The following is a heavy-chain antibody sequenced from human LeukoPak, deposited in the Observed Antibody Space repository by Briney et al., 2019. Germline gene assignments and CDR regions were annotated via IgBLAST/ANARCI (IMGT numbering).Heavy chain of an antibody. CDR3: ARGNSITMIVAGTDY. Sequence: ASVKVSCKASGYTFTGCYMHWVRQAPGQGLEWMGWINPNSGGTNYAQKFQGRVTMTRDTSISTAYMELSRLRSDDTAVYYYARGNSITMIVAGTDYWGQGTLVTVSS. J-gene: IGHJ4*02. CDR1: GYTFTGCY. D-gene: IGHD3-22*01. CDR2: INPNSGGT. V-gene: IGHV1-2*02.